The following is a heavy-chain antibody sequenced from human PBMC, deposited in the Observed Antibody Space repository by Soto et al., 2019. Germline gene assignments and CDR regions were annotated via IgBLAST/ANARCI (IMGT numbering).Heavy chain of an antibody. Sequence: PSETLSLTCTVSGGSMNNYYWSWIRQAPGKGLQYIGYISYMGTTNYNPSLKSRVTMPVDTSKNQFSLKLSSVTAADTAVYYCARDTYYYDSSGYPGPGYYYGMDVWGQGTTVPVS. CDR3: ARDTYYYDSSGYPGPGYYYGMDV. CDR1: GGSMNNYY. CDR2: ISYMGTT. D-gene: IGHD3-22*01. J-gene: IGHJ6*02. V-gene: IGHV4-59*12.